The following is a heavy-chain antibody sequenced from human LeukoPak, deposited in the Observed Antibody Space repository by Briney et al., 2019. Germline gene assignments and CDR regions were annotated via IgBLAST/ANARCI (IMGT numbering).Heavy chain of an antibody. CDR1: GFTFSSYA. D-gene: IGHD6-13*01. CDR3: AKGAFRAAGKGYFDY. CDR2: ISGSGGTT. V-gene: IGHV3-23*01. J-gene: IGHJ4*02. Sequence: GGSLRLSCAASGFTFSSYAMSWVRQAPGKGLEWVAVISGSGGTTYYADSVKGRFTISRGNSKNTVDLQMNSLRAEDTAVYYCAKGAFRAAGKGYFDYWGQGTLVTVSS.